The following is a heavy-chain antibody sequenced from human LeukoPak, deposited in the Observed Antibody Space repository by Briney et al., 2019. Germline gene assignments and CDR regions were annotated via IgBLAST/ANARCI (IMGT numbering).Heavy chain of an antibody. CDR3: ATGYDILTGFGY. V-gene: IGHV1-69*13. CDR1: GGTFSSYA. Sequence: SVKASCKASGGTFSSYAISWVRQAPGQGLVWMGGIIPIFGTANYAQKFQGRVTITADESTSTAYMELSSLRSEDTAVYYCATGYDILTGFGYRGQGTLVTVSS. CDR2: IIPIFGTA. J-gene: IGHJ4*02. D-gene: IGHD3-9*01.